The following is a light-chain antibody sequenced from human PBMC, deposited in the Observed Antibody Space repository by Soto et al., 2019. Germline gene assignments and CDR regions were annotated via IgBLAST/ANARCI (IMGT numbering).Light chain of an antibody. J-gene: IGLJ1*01. CDR3: SSRTTTGIHV. V-gene: IGLV2-14*03. CDR1: SSDDGAYNY. Sequence: QSALTQPASVSGSPGQSITISCTGTSSDDGAYNYVSWFQQQPGKAPRLMIYDVTNRPSGVFDRFSGSKSGNTASLTISGLQAEDEADFYCSSRTTTGIHVFGTGTKVTVL. CDR2: DVT.